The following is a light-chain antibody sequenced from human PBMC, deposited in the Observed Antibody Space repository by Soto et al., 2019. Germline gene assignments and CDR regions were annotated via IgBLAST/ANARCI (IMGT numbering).Light chain of an antibody. CDR2: EVS. Sequence: QSALTQPASVSGSPGQSITISCTGTSSDVGGYSYVSWYQQHPGKTPKLMIYEVSNRPSGVPDRFSGSKSGPSAFLAITGLQAEDEAEYYCQSYDNSLSGSGVFGTGTKVTVL. CDR1: SSDVGGYSY. CDR3: QSYDNSLSGSGV. V-gene: IGLV2-14*01. J-gene: IGLJ1*01.